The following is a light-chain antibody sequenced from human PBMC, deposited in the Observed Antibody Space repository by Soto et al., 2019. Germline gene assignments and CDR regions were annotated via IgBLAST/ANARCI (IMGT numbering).Light chain of an antibody. Sequence: DIQMTQSPSSLSASVVDRVTITGLASQDINIFLSWFQQKPGQAPKALIHAASTLRAGVPSRFSGSGSGTDFTLTISSLQPEDLATYYCQQYHSYPITFGRGTRLEIK. CDR1: QDINIF. J-gene: IGKJ5*01. CDR3: QQYHSYPIT. V-gene: IGKV1-16*01. CDR2: AAS.